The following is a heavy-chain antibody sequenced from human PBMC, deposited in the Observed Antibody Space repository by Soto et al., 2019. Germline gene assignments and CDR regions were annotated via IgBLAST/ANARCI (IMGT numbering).Heavy chain of an antibody. CDR1: GFTFDDYA. CDR2: ISWNSGSI. Sequence: GGSLRLSCAASGFTFDDYAMHWVRQAPGKGLEWVSGISWNSGSIGYADSVKGRFTISRDNAKNSLYLQMNSLRAEDTALYYCAKDIYPSSIAARPYPLDYWGQGTLVTVSS. J-gene: IGHJ4*02. D-gene: IGHD6-6*01. V-gene: IGHV3-9*01. CDR3: AKDIYPSSIAARPYPLDY.